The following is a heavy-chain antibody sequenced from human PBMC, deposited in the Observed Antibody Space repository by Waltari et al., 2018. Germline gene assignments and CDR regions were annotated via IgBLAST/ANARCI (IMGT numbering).Heavy chain of an antibody. V-gene: IGHV3-49*03. D-gene: IGHD2-21*02. Sequence: EVQLVESGGGCVQPGRSLRLSCSAYGFTPGHYTLGWFRQAPGSVLEWIGFIRSNPFGGTAEYAASVEGRFTISRDDSRSIAYLQMNSLKVEDSAVYHCSRSPCSAGACHGYYHGMDVWGLGTTVTVSS. CDR3: SRSPCSAGACHGYYHGMDV. CDR1: GFTPGHYT. J-gene: IGHJ6*02. CDR2: IRSNPFGGTA.